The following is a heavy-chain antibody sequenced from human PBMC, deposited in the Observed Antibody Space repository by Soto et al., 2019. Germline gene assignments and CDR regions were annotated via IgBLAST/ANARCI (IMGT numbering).Heavy chain of an antibody. V-gene: IGHV3-53*02. CDR1: GFTVSSNY. Sequence: EVQLVETGGGLIQPGGSLRLSCAASGFTVSSNYMSWVRQAPGKGLEWVSIIYSGGSTYYADSVKGRFTISRDNSKNTLYLQMNSLRAEDTAVYYCARGPVDTAIDYWGQGTLVTVSS. CDR3: ARGPVDTAIDY. CDR2: IYSGGST. D-gene: IGHD5-18*01. J-gene: IGHJ4*02.